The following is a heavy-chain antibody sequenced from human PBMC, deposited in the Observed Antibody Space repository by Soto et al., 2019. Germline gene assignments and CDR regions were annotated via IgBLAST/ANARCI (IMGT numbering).Heavy chain of an antibody. J-gene: IGHJ6*02. CDR1: GYTFTGYY. CDR3: ARSLTEGYCTITGCYTSPLYGMDV. Sequence: ASVKVSCKASGYTFTGYYIHWLRQAPGQGLEWMGWINPHSGGTNYAQKFQGRVTVTRDTPTSTAYMELSRLTSDDTAVYYCARSLTEGYCTITGCYTSPLYGMDVWGQGPTVTVCS. CDR2: INPHSGGT. V-gene: IGHV1-2*02. D-gene: IGHD2-2*02.